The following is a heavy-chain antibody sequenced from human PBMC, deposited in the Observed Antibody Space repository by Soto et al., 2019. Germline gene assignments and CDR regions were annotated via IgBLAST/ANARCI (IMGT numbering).Heavy chain of an antibody. CDR2: ISGSGGST. J-gene: IGHJ6*03. CDR1: GFTFSSYA. V-gene: IGHV3-23*01. CDR3: AKGQQYYYGSGSYTHGGYYMDV. D-gene: IGHD3-10*01. Sequence: GGSLRLSCAASGFTFSSYAMSWVRQAPGKGLEWVSAISGSGGSTYYADSVKGRFTISRDNSKNTLYLQMNSLRAEDTAVYYCAKGQQYYYGSGSYTHGGYYMDVWGKGTTVTGLL.